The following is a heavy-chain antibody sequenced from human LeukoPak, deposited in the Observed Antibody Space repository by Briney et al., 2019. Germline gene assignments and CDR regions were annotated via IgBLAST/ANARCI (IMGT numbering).Heavy chain of an antibody. J-gene: IGHJ4*02. Sequence: SETLSLTCTVSGGSISSSSYYWGWIRQPPGKGLEWIGSIYYSGSTYYNPSLKSRVTISVDTSKNQFSLKLSSMTAADTAVYYCARDSSVWGAYQVNWGQGTLVTVSS. D-gene: IGHD3-16*01. CDR2: IYYSGST. CDR1: GGSISSSSYY. V-gene: IGHV4-39*07. CDR3: ARDSSVWGAYQVN.